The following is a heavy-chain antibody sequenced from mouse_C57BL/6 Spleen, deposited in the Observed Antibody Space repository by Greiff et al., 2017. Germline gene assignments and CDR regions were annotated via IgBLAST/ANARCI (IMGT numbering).Heavy chain of an antibody. J-gene: IGHJ2*01. Sequence: QVQLQQPGAELVRPGSSVKLSCKASGYTFTSYWMHWVKQRPIQGLEWIGNIDPSDSETHYNQKFKDKATLTVDKSSSTAYMQLSSLTSEDSAVYYGASTVVATDYFDYWGQGTTLTVSS. CDR2: IDPSDSET. D-gene: IGHD1-1*01. V-gene: IGHV1-52*01. CDR3: ASTVVATDYFDY. CDR1: GYTFTSYW.